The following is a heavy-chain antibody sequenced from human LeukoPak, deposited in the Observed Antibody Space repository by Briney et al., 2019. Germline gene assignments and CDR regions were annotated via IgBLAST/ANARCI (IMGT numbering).Heavy chain of an antibody. CDR3: AREEGTTVTTFDC. J-gene: IGHJ4*02. V-gene: IGHV3-21*01. Sequence: GGALRLSCAASGFTFSTYTMDWVRQAPGKGLEWVSSITGGDTTYIYYADSVKGRFTISRDNAKNSLYLQMNSLSAEDTAVYYCAREEGTTVTTFDCWGQGTLVTVSS. D-gene: IGHD4-17*01. CDR1: GFTFSTYT. CDR2: ITGGDTTYI.